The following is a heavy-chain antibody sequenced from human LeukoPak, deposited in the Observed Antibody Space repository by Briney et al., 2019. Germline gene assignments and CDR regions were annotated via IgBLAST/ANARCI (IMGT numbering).Heavy chain of an antibody. D-gene: IGHD3-22*01. J-gene: IGHJ4*02. V-gene: IGHV1-18*01. Sequence: ASVKVSRKAYGYTFTTYGITWVRQAPGQGLEWMGWISAYNGNTNYAQKLQGRVTMTTETSTSTAYMELRSLRSDDTAVYYCARIFDSSGYYLGDWGQGTLVTVSS. CDR1: GYTFTTYG. CDR2: ISAYNGNT. CDR3: ARIFDSSGYYLGD.